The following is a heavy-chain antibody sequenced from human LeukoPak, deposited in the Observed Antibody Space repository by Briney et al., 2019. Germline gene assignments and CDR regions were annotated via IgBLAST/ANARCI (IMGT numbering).Heavy chain of an antibody. D-gene: IGHD3-3*01. Sequence: SQTLSLTCTVSGGSISSSSYYWGWIRQPPGKGLEWIGSIYYSGSTYYNPSLKSRVTISVDTSKNQFSLKLSSVTAADAAVYYCARHVARYYDFWSGYPGDYFDYWGQGTLVTVSS. CDR3: ARHVARYYDFWSGYPGDYFDY. CDR1: GGSISSSSYY. V-gene: IGHV4-39*01. J-gene: IGHJ4*02. CDR2: IYYSGST.